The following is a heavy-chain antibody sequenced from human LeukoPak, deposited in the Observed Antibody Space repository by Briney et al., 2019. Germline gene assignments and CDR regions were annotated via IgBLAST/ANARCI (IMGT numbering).Heavy chain of an antibody. CDR1: GFTFSSYA. CDR3: ARDPAVIFPLVVGAPTGSFDI. CDR2: ISYDGSNK. J-gene: IGHJ3*02. Sequence: PGGSLRLSCAASGFTFSSYAMHWVRQAPGKGLEWVAVISYDGSNKYYADSVKGRFTISRDNSKNTLYLQMNSLRAEDTAVYYCARDPAVIFPLVVGAPTGSFDIWGQGTMVTVSS. V-gene: IGHV3-30*04. D-gene: IGHD1-26*01.